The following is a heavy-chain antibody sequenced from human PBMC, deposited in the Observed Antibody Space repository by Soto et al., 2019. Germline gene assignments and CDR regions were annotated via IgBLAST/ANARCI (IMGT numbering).Heavy chain of an antibody. D-gene: IGHD2-15*01. CDR3: VRDHCSGGSCYEGVRYFDY. V-gene: IGHV3-30-3*01. Sequence: QVQLVESGGGVVQPGRSLRLSCAASGFTFSSYAMHWVRQAPGKGLEWVAVISYDGSNKYYADSVKGRFTISRDNSKNTLYLQMNSLRAEDTAVYYCVRDHCSGGSCYEGVRYFDYWGQGTLVTVSS. J-gene: IGHJ4*02. CDR2: ISYDGSNK. CDR1: GFTFSSYA.